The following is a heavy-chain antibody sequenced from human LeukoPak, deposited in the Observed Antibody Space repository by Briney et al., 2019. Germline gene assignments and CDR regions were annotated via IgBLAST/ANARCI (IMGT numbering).Heavy chain of an antibody. CDR3: ARELLTGPYYYGMDV. D-gene: IGHD3-9*01. V-gene: IGHV3-7*04. CDR1: GFTFSSYW. J-gene: IGHJ6*02. CDR2: IKQGGSEK. Sequence: GGSLRLSCAASGFTFSSYWMSWVRQAPGKGLEWVANIKQGGSEKYYVDSVKGRFTISRDNAKNSLYLQMNSLRAEDTAVYYCARELLTGPYYYGMDVWGQGTTVTVSS.